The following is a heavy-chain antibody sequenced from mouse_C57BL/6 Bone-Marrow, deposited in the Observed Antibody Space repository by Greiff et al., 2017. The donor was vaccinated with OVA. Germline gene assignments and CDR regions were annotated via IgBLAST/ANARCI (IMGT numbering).Heavy chain of an antibody. CDR1: GFTFSDYY. D-gene: IGHD2-1*01. V-gene: IGHV5-16*01. J-gene: IGHJ4*01. CDR3: ARVAYGNQYYYAMDY. Sequence: EVMLVESEGGLVQPGSSMKLSCTASGFTFSDYYMAWVRQVPEKGLEWVANIIYDGSSTYYLDSLKSRFIISRDNAKNILDLKMSSLKSEDTATYDCARVAYGNQYYYAMDYWGQGTSVTGSS. CDR2: IIYDGSST.